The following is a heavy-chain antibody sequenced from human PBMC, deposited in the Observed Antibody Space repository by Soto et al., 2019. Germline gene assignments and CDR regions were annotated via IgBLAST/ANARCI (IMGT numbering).Heavy chain of an antibody. D-gene: IGHD4-17*01. CDR3: TRFPRGTPETPVTNFDY. V-gene: IGHV3-73*01. CDR1: GFTFSGSA. CDR2: IRSKPNNYAT. Sequence: PGGSLRLSCAASGFTFSGSAIHWVRQASGKGLEWVGRIRSKPNNYATAYSASVNGRFTISRDDSKNTAYLHMNSLITEDTAVYYCTRFPRGTPETPVTNFDYWGQGTLVTVSS. J-gene: IGHJ4*02.